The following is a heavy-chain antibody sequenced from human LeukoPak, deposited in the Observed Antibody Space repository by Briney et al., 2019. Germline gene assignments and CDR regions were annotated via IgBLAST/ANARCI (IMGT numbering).Heavy chain of an antibody. Sequence: PGGSLRLSCAASGFTFSSYAMSWVRQAPGKGLEWVSAISGSGGSTYYADSVKGRFTISRDNAKNSLYLQMNSLRAEDTALYYCAKAYGVNIPQPFDYWGQGTLVTVSS. CDR2: ISGSGGST. CDR1: GFTFSSYA. CDR3: AKAYGVNIPQPFDY. V-gene: IGHV3-23*01. J-gene: IGHJ4*02. D-gene: IGHD4-17*01.